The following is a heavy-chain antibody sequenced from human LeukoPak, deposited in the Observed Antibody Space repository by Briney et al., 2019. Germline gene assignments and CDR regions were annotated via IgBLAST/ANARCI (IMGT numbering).Heavy chain of an antibody. D-gene: IGHD4-23*01. Sequence: ASVKVSCKASGYTFTTYGISWVRQAPGQGLEWMGWISAYNGNTNYAQKLQGRVTMTTDTSTSTAYLELRSLRSDDTAVYYCARHGLWYGGNPNYFDYWGQGTLVTVSS. J-gene: IGHJ4*02. CDR1: GYTFTTYG. CDR2: ISAYNGNT. CDR3: ARHGLWYGGNPNYFDY. V-gene: IGHV1-18*01.